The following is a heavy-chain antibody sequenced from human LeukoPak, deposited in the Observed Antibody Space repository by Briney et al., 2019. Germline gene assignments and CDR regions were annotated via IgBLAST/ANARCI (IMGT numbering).Heavy chain of an antibody. D-gene: IGHD3-16*01. CDR1: GISFSSSW. V-gene: IGHV3-7*02. CDR3: ATLTSGKLKH. CDR2: RRQDGSEK. J-gene: IGHJ1*01. Sequence: GGSLRLSCAASGISFSSSWMSWVRQAPGKGLEWMANRRQDGSEKYYVVSVKGRFSISRDNAKTSLYLQMNSLRAEDTAVYYCATLTSGKLKHWGQGTLVTVSS.